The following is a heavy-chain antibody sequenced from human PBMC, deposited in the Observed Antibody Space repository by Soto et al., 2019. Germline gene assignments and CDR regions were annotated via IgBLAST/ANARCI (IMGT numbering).Heavy chain of an antibody. V-gene: IGHV3-48*02. CDR2: ISSSSSTI. CDR3: ARSLMIEVQTFYDY. Sequence: GGSLRLSCATSGFTFSSYSMNCVRQAPGKGLEWVSYISSSSSTIYYADSVKGRFAISRDNAKNSLYLQMNSRRDEATAVYYCARSLMIEVQTFYDYWGQGTLVTVPS. D-gene: IGHD3-22*01. J-gene: IGHJ4*02. CDR1: GFTFSSYS.